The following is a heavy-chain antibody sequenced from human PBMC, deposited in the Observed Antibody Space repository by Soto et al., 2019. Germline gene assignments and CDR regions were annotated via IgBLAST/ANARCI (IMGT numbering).Heavy chain of an antibody. V-gene: IGHV3-73*01. CDR3: TSGLGVLSLGGDDY. CDR1: GFTFSDST. J-gene: IGHJ4*02. CDR2: IRSKANNYAT. D-gene: IGHD3-16*02. Sequence: EVQLVESGGGLVQPGGSLKVSCAASGFTFSDSTIHWVRQASGKGLEWVGRIRSKANNYATAYAASVKGRFTISRDDSKNTAYLQMNSLRIEDPAVYYCTSGLGVLSLGGDDYWGQGTLVTVSS.